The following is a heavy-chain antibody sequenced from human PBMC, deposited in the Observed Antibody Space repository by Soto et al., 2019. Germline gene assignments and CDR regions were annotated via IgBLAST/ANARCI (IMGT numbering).Heavy chain of an antibody. CDR2: ISSSGSTI. CDR3: ARGKRDGAARLWNYYYYGMDV. V-gene: IGHV3-11*04. CDR1: GFTFSDYY. J-gene: IGHJ6*02. Sequence: GGSLRLSCAASGFTFSDYYMSWIRQAPGKGLEWVSYISSSGSTIYHADSVKGRFTISRDNAKNSLYLQMNSLRAEDTAVYYCARGKRDGAARLWNYYYYGMDVWGQGTTVTVS. D-gene: IGHD6-6*01.